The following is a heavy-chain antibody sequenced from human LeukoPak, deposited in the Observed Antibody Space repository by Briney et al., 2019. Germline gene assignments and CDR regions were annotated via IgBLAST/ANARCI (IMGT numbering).Heavy chain of an antibody. D-gene: IGHD3-16*01. CDR3: AKDRAYSFDY. Sequence: GGSLRLSCAASGFTFSSYAMSWVRQAPGKGLEWVSAISDSGSRTYYPDSVRGRFTISRDNSKNTLYLQMNGLRADDTAVYYCAKDRAYSFDYWGQGTLVTVSS. V-gene: IGHV3-23*01. CDR2: ISDSGSRT. J-gene: IGHJ4*02. CDR1: GFTFSSYA.